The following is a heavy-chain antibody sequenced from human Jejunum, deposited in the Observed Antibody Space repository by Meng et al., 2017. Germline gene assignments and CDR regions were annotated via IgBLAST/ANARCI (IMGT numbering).Heavy chain of an antibody. D-gene: IGHD6-13*01. J-gene: IGHJ5*02. CDR2: IHHTGNI. CDR3: ARDLLGPAIAATGWFDP. Sequence: VKLEGSGPGRVKPSGTLALTCAVSGAAISDNNWWSWVRQAPGKGLEWIGEIHHTGNINYNPSLKSRVTMSLDKPKNQFSLEVTSVTAADTAVYYCARDLLGPAIAATGWFDPWGQGTLVTVSS. V-gene: IGHV4-4*02. CDR1: GAAISDNNW.